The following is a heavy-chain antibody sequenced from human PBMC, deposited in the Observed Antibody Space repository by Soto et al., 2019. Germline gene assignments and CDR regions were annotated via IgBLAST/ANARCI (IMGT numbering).Heavy chain of an antibody. CDR3: ARDFVTASATSGMDV. D-gene: IGHD1-26*01. V-gene: IGHV3-48*03. CDR2: ISRSGSTI. CDR1: GFTFSSYA. J-gene: IGHJ6*02. Sequence: EVQLLESGGGLVQPGGSLRLSCAASGFTFSSYAMSWVRQAPGKGLEWVSYISRSGSTIYYADSVKGRFTISRDNAKNSLYLQMNSLRAEDTAVYYCARDFVTASATSGMDVWGQGTTVTVSS.